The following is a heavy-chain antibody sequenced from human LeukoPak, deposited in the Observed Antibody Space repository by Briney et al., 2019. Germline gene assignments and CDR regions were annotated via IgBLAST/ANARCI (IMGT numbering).Heavy chain of an antibody. Sequence: ASVKVSCTASGGTFSSYAISWVRQAPGQGLEWMGGIIPIFGTANYAQKFQGRVTITTDESTSTAYMELSSLRSEDTAVYYCARSSSGGGVVILGYWGQGTLVTVSS. CDR2: IIPIFGTA. CDR1: GGTFSSYA. D-gene: IGHD3-3*01. V-gene: IGHV1-69*05. J-gene: IGHJ4*02. CDR3: ARSSSGGGVVILGY.